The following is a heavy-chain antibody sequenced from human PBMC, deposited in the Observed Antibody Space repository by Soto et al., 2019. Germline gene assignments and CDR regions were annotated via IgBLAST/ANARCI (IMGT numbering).Heavy chain of an antibody. CDR3: ARDLPRYSSSRIDY. Sequence: ASVKVSCKASGYTFTSYAMHWVRQAPGQRLEWMGWINAGNGNTKYSQRFQGRVTITRDTSAGTAYMELSSLRSEDTAVYYCARDLPRYSSSRIDYWGQGTLVTVSS. J-gene: IGHJ4*02. CDR2: INAGNGNT. V-gene: IGHV1-3*01. D-gene: IGHD6-13*01. CDR1: GYTFTSYA.